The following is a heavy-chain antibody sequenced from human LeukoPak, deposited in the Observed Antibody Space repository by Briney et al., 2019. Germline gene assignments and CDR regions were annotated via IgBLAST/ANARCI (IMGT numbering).Heavy chain of an antibody. V-gene: IGHV3-30*02. CDR1: GFTFSSYG. CDR2: IRYDGSNK. D-gene: IGHD3-3*01. J-gene: IGHJ6*03. Sequence: GGSLRLSCAASGFTFSSYGMHWVRQAPGKGLEWVAFIRYDGSNKYYADSVKGRFTISRDNSKNTLYLQMNSLRAEDTAVYYCAKGLGPYDFWSGYSYMDVWGKGTTVTVSS. CDR3: AKGLGPYDFWSGYSYMDV.